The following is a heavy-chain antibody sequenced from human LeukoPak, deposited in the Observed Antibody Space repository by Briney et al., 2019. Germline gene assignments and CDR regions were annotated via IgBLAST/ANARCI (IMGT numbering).Heavy chain of an antibody. D-gene: IGHD3-10*01. J-gene: IGHJ4*02. CDR3: AKDYYGSGSLPDY. CDR1: GFTFSSYG. CDR2: ISYDGSNK. V-gene: IGHV3-30*18. Sequence: GRSLRLSCAASGFTFSSYGMHWVRQAPGKGLEWVAVISYDGSNKHYADSVKGRFTISRDNSKNTLYLQMNSLRAEDTAVYYCAKDYYGSGSLPDYWGQGTLVTVSS.